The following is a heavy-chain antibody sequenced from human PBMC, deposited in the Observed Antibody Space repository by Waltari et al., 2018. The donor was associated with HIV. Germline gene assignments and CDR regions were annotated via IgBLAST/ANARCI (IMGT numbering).Heavy chain of an antibody. CDR1: GLAVTNFH. CDR3: VKEHQYSHTWYSFYGMDV. Sequence: EVQLLEPGGGLVQPGGFLRLSCAASGLAVTNFHVTWVRQAPGKGLGWVSAISGSGYSTYYAESVKGRFTISRDNSKNKLYLQMNSLRAEDTAVYFCVKEHQYSHTWYSFYGMDVWGQGTTVTVSS. J-gene: IGHJ6*02. D-gene: IGHD6-13*01. V-gene: IGHV3-23*01. CDR2: ISGSGYST.